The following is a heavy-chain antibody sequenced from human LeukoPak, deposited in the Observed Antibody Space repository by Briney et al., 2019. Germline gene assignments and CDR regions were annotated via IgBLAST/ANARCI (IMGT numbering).Heavy chain of an antibody. CDR2: INTDGSST. CDR1: GFTFSTYW. J-gene: IGHJ6*04. Sequence: GGSLRLSCAASGFTFSTYWMHWVRQAPGKGLVWVSRINTDGSSTAYADSVKGRFTVSRDSAKNTLYLQMNSLRAEDTAVYYCAFSAASRQTYYGMDVWGKGTTVTVSS. D-gene: IGHD2-2*01. CDR3: AFSAASRQTYYGMDV. V-gene: IGHV3-74*01.